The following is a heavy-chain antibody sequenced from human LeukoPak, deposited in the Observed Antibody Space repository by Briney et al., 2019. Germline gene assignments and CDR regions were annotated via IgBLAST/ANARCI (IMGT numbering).Heavy chain of an antibody. CDR2: INPNSGGT. CDR3: ARVRDYDFWSGYYTGRVGVLGY. J-gene: IGHJ4*02. D-gene: IGHD3-3*01. CDR1: GYTFTGYY. V-gene: IGHV1-2*02. Sequence: ASVKVSCKASGYTFTGYYMHWVRQAPGQGLEWMGWINPNSGGTNYAQKFQGRVTMTRDTSISTAYMELSRLRSDDTAVYYCARVRDYDFWSGYYTGRVGVLGYWGQGTLVTVSS.